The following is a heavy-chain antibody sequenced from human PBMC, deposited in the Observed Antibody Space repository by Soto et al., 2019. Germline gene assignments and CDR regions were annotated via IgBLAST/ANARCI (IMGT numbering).Heavy chain of an antibody. CDR1: GGSISRGGYY. D-gene: IGHD7-27*01. CDR3: ARGGFDFALGTDANRGYNWLDF. Sequence: PSETLSLTCTVSGGSISRGGYYWTWIRHPPGKGLEWIGYMYNSGRTYYNPSLKSRVSISADTSKRQFSLKLTSVTAADTAVYYCARGGFDFALGTDANRGYNWLDFWGRGTLVTVSS. CDR2: MYNSGRT. J-gene: IGHJ5*01. V-gene: IGHV4-31*03.